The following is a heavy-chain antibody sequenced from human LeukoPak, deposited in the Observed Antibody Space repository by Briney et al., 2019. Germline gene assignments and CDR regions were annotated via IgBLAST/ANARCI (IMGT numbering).Heavy chain of an antibody. D-gene: IGHD2-21*02. Sequence: KFQGRVTITRDTSASTAYMEVRSLRSEDTAVYCCARTEDYYYNGMDVWGQGTTVTVSS. CDR3: ARTEDYYYNGMDV. J-gene: IGHJ6*02. V-gene: IGHV1-3*01.